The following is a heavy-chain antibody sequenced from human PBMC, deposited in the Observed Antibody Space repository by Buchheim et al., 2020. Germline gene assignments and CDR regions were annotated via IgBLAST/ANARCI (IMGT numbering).Heavy chain of an antibody. CDR1: GGSISTSNW. D-gene: IGHD3-16*02. V-gene: IGHV4-4*02. CDR2: IYHSGST. CDR3: SVGLGYYDYIWRTYRSGWFDP. Sequence: QVQLQESGPGLVKPSGTLSLSCAVSGGSISTSNWWSWVRQPPGQGLEWIGDIYHSGSTNYNPSLKSRVTMSVDKSKNKLYLKLTSVTAADTAMYYCSVGLGYYDYIWRTYRSGWFDPWGRGTL. J-gene: IGHJ5*02.